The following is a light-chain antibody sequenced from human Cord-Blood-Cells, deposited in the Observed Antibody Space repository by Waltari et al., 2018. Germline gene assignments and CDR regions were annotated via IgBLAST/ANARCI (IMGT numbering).Light chain of an antibody. CDR2: AAS. V-gene: IGKV1-9*01. CDR1: QGISSY. J-gene: IGKJ2*01. CDR3: QQLNSYPYT. Sequence: DIQLTQSTSFLSASVGDRVTITCRASQGISSYLAWSQQKPGKAPKLLIYAASTLQRGVPSRFSASGSGTEFTLTISSLQPEDFATYYCQQLNSYPYTFGQGTKLEIK.